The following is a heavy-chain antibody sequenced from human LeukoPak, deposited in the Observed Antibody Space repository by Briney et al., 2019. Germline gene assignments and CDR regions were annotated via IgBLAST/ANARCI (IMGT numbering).Heavy chain of an antibody. V-gene: IGHV4-34*01. CDR1: GGSFSGYY. CDR2: INHSGST. J-gene: IGHJ6*02. Sequence: PSETLSLTCAVYGGSFSGYYWSWIRQPPGKGLEWIGEINHSGSTNYNPSLKSRVTISVDTSKNQFSLKLSSVTAADTAVYYCARTDSSGPGDHYYYGMDVWGQGTTVTVSS. CDR3: ARTDSSGPGDHYYYGMDV. D-gene: IGHD3-22*01.